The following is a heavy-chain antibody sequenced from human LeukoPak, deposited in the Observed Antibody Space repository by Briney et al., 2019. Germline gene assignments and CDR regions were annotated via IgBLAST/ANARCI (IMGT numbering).Heavy chain of an antibody. CDR2: VADDGRDK. V-gene: IGHV3-30*18. CDR1: GFTFSSYG. CDR3: AKDREIGPAKYYFDS. Sequence: GGSLRLSCAASGFTFSSYGMHWVRQAPGKGLEWVAVVADDGRDKHHADSVKGRFSISRDNPKNTLYLQMSGLRVEDTAVYYCAKDREIGPAKYYFDSWGQGTLVTVSS. J-gene: IGHJ4*02. D-gene: IGHD2-2*01.